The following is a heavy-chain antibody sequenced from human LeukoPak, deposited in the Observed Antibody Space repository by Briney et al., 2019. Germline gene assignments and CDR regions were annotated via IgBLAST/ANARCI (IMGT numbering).Heavy chain of an antibody. J-gene: IGHJ5*02. CDR2: IIPIFGTA. Sequence: ASVKVSCKASGGTFSSYAISWVRQAPGQGLEWMGGIIPIFGTANYAQKFQGRVTITADESTSTAYMELSSLRSEDTAVYYCAKWNYDSGGYSNYFDPWGQGTLVTVSS. CDR1: GGTFSSYA. D-gene: IGHD3-22*01. V-gene: IGHV1-69*13. CDR3: AKWNYDSGGYSNYFDP.